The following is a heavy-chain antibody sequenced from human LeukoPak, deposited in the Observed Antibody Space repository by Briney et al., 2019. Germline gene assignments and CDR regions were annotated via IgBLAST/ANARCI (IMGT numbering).Heavy chain of an antibody. CDR1: GGSFSGYY. J-gene: IGHJ5*02. CDR2: INHSGST. Sequence: SETLSLTCAVYGGSFSGYYWSWIRQPPGKGLEWIGEINHSGSTNYNPSLKSRVTISVDTSKNQFSLKLSSVTAADTAVYYCARGRVGGRGYSGYGPRFDPWGQGTLVTVSS. CDR3: ARGRVGGRGYSGYGPRFDP. D-gene: IGHD5-12*01. V-gene: IGHV4-34*01.